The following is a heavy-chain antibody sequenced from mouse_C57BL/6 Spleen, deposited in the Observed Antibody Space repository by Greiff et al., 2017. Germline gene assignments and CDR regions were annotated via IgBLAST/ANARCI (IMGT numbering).Heavy chain of an antibody. J-gene: IGHJ1*03. CDR3: AQIRDYGSLWYFDV. D-gene: IGHD1-1*01. CDR1: GFLLSTSNMG. V-gene: IGHV8-5*01. CDR2: IWWNDDK. Sequence: QVTLKVSGPGILQPSQTLSLTCSFSGFLLSTSNMGIGWIRQPSGKGLEWLAHIWWNDDKYYNPSLKSRLTISKDTSNNQVFLKITSGDTADTATYYCAQIRDYGSLWYFDVWGTGTTVTVSS.